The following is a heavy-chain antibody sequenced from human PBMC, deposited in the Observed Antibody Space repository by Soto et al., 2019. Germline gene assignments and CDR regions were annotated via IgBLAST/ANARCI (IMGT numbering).Heavy chain of an antibody. CDR2: IYYSGST. CDR1: GGSISSGGYY. Sequence: QVQLQESGPGLVKPSQTLSLTCTVSGGSISSGGYYWSWIRQHPGKGLEWIGYIYYSGSTYYNPSLKSRVTISVDTSKNQFSLKLSSVTAADTAVYYCARAMGVYYYDSSGYYDAFDIWGQGTMVTVSS. J-gene: IGHJ3*02. D-gene: IGHD3-22*01. V-gene: IGHV4-31*03. CDR3: ARAMGVYYYDSSGYYDAFDI.